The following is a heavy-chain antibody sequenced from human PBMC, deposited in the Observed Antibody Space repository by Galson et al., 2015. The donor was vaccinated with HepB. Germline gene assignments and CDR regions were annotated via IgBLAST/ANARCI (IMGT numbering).Heavy chain of an antibody. D-gene: IGHD5-24*01. CDR2: IYRGGST. CDR3: ARVGEMATIGHFDY. Sequence: SLRLSCAASGFTLTTHYISWVRQAPGKGLEWVSVIYRGGSTFDADSVKGRFTISRDNSKNTLYLQINSLRAEDTAVYYCARVGEMATIGHFDYWGQGTLVTVSS. V-gene: IGHV3-66*01. CDR1: GFTLTTHY. J-gene: IGHJ4*02.